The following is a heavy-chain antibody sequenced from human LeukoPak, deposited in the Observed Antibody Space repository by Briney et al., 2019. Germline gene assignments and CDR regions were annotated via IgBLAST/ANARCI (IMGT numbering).Heavy chain of an antibody. CDR1: GGSFNGYY. CDR2: INHSGST. V-gene: IGHV4-34*01. Sequence: SETLSRTCAVYGGSFNGYYWSWIRQPPGKGLEWIGEINHSGSTNYNPSLKSRVTISVDTSKNQFSLKLSSVTAADTAVYYCAELGITMIGGVWGKGTTVTISS. CDR3: AELGITMIGGV. J-gene: IGHJ6*04. D-gene: IGHD3-10*02.